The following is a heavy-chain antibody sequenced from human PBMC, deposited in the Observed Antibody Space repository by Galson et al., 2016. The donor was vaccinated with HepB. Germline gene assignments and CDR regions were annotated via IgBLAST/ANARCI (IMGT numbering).Heavy chain of an antibody. CDR2: IKPDGREI. Sequence: SLRLSCAASGFPFSTYCMTWVRQAPGKGPEWVAVIKPDGREIQYVNSVKGRFTISRDDGKNSLYLQRNTLRAEDTAVYYCARVFSYDRRDYYRHFDSWGRGTLVTVSS. CDR3: ARVFSYDRRDYYRHFDS. D-gene: IGHD3-22*01. J-gene: IGHJ4*02. CDR1: GFPFSTYC. V-gene: IGHV3-7*03.